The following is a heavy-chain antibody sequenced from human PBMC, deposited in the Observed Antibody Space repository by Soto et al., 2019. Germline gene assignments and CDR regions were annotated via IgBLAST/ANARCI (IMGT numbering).Heavy chain of an antibody. J-gene: IGHJ6*02. CDR2: IGAASDT. V-gene: IGHV3-13*01. CDR1: GFTFSNHD. CDR3: ARGVLGPGDYYYGMEV. Sequence: PGGSLRLSCAAPGFTFSNHDMHWVRQAPGEGLEWVSGIGAASDTYYPVSVQGRFTVSRDNAKKSLYLQMNSLSAGYTAVYYCARGVLGPGDYYYGMEVWGQGTTVTVSS. D-gene: IGHD7-27*01.